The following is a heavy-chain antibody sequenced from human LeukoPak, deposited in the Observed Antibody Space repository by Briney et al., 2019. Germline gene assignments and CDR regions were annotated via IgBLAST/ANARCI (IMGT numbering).Heavy chain of an antibody. CDR1: GGSISSYY. J-gene: IGHJ6*03. CDR3: ARGIAAAGDYYYYYMDV. Sequence: SETLSLTCTVSGGSISSYYWSWIRQPAGKGLEWIGRIYTSGSTNYNPSLKSRVTMSVDTSKNQFSLKLSSVTAADTAVYYCARGIAAAGDYYYYYMDVWGKGTTVTASS. CDR2: IYTSGST. D-gene: IGHD6-13*01. V-gene: IGHV4-4*07.